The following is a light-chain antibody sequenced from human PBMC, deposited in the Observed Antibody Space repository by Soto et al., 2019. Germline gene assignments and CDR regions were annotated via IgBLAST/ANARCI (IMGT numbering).Light chain of an antibody. CDR1: SIDVGGYNY. CDR3: SSYTSSSTPHVV. V-gene: IGLV2-14*01. Sequence: QSALTQPASVSGSPGQSITISCTGTSIDVGGYNYVSWYQQHPGKAPKRMIYDVSNRPSGVSNLFSGSKSGNTASLTISGLQAEVEADYYCSSYTSSSTPHVVFGGGTKLTVL. CDR2: DVS. J-gene: IGLJ2*01.